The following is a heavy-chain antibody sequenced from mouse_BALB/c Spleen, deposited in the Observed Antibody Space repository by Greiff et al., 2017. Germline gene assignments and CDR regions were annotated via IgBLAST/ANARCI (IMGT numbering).Heavy chain of an antibody. J-gene: IGHJ4*01. V-gene: IGHV5-12-2*01. CDR2: ISNGGGST. Sequence: DVMLVESGGGLVQPGGSLKLSCAASGFTFSSYTMSWVRQTPEKRLEWVAYISNGGGSTYYPDTVKGRFTISRDNAKNTLYLQMSSLKSEDTAMYYCARRWGKYAMDYWGQGTSVTVSS. D-gene: IGHD2-1*01. CDR3: ARRWGKYAMDY. CDR1: GFTFSSYT.